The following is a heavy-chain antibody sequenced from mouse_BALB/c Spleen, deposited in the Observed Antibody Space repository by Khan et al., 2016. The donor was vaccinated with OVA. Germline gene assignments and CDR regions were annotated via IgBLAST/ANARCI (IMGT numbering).Heavy chain of an antibody. D-gene: IGHD2-3*01. V-gene: IGHV3-2*02. J-gene: IGHJ4*01. CDR2: INYSGST. CDR1: GYSITSDYA. CDR3: ARDGSRYNYAMDY. Sequence: VQLKQSGPDLVKPSQSLSLTCTVTGYSITSDYAWNWIRQFPGNKLEWMGSINYSGSTNYNPSLKSRISITRDTSKNQFFLQLNSVTTEDTATYYCARDGSRYNYAMDYWGQGTAVTVSS.